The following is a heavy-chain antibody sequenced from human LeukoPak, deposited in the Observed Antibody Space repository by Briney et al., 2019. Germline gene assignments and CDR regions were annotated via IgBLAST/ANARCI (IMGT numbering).Heavy chain of an antibody. J-gene: IGHJ4*02. V-gene: IGHV3-53*01. D-gene: IGHD2-15*01. CDR2: VYSNDDT. Sequence: GGSLRLSCAASGFIVSSKYMSWVRQAPGKGLEWVSTVYSNDDTYYADPVKGRFSISRDKSKNTLYLQMNSLRVEDTAVYYCARSISGGGNFDYWGQGTLVTVSS. CDR1: GFIVSSKY. CDR3: ARSISGGGNFDY.